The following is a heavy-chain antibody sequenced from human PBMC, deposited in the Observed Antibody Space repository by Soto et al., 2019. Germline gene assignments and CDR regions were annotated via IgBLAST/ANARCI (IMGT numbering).Heavy chain of an antibody. D-gene: IGHD2-2*01. J-gene: IGHJ4*02. V-gene: IGHV1-18*01. CDR3: ACIGEYQLFNYLDY. CDR1: GFTFASYG. CDR2: ISAYSGNT. Sequence: ASVKVSCKTSGFTFASYGISWVRQAPGQGLEWMGWISAYSGNTNYAQSLQGRVTMTTDTSTNTAYMELTSLRSDDTAVYYCACIGEYQLFNYLDYWGQRTLVTVSA.